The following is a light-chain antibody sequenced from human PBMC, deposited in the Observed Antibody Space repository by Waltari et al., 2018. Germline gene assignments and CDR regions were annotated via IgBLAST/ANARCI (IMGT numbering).Light chain of an antibody. J-gene: IGLJ2*01. CDR2: QDT. CDR1: KLEDKY. V-gene: IGLV3-1*01. CDR3: QAWDSRTYVV. Sequence: SYELTQSPSLSVSPGQTATITCSGEKLEDKYVSWYQQKSGQSPVLVIFQDTRRPSGLPERFSGSSSGNTATLTISGTQTLDEADYYCQAWDSRTYVVFGGGTKVTVL.